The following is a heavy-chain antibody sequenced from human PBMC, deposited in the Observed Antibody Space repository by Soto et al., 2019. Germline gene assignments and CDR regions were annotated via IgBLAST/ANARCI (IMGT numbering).Heavy chain of an antibody. CDR3: AKDVRGGSPRPDY. Sequence: EVQLLESGGGLIQPGESLRLSCVASGFTISPFAMSWVRQPPGKGLEWVSGISASSDYTFYADSVRGRFTVSRDNSKNTVSLQMNNLRVADTALYYCAKDVRGGSPRPDYWGLGTLVTVSS. D-gene: IGHD3-10*01. CDR2: ISASSDYT. CDR1: GFTISPFA. V-gene: IGHV3-23*01. J-gene: IGHJ4*02.